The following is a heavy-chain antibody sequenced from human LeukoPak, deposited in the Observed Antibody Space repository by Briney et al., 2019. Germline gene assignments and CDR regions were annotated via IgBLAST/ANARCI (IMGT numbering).Heavy chain of an antibody. V-gene: IGHV3-30*18. CDR2: ISYDGSNK. J-gene: IGHJ4*02. CDR1: GFTFSSYG. CDR3: AKDEYSSGGFDY. Sequence: GGSLRLSCAASGFTFSSYGMHWVRQAPGKGLEWVAVISYDGSNKYYADSVKGRFTISRDNSKNTLYLQMNSLRAEDTAVYYCAKDEYSSGGFDYWGQGTLVTVSS. D-gene: IGHD6-19*01.